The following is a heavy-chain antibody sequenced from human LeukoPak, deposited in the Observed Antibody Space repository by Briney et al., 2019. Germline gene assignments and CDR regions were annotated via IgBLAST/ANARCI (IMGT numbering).Heavy chain of an antibody. V-gene: IGHV3-9*01. CDR1: GFTFDDYA. D-gene: IGHD3-10*01. Sequence: GRSLRLSCAASGFTFDDYAMHWVRQAPGKGLEWVSGVRWNSGSIGYADSVKGRFTSSRDNAKNSLYLKMNSLRAEDTALYYCAKDGEAASITASNWFDPWGQGTLVTVSS. CDR3: AKDGEAASITASNWFDP. J-gene: IGHJ5*02. CDR2: VRWNSGSI.